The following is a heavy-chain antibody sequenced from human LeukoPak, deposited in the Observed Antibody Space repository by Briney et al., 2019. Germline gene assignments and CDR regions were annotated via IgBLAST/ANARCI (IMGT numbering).Heavy chain of an antibody. D-gene: IGHD5-18*01. CDR3: ARPGVGSGRYGAFDI. CDR1: GGSISSSAYY. J-gene: IGHJ3*02. CDR2: IYHNGSA. V-gene: IGHV4-61*10. Sequence: SETLSLTCTVSGGSISSSAYYWSWIRQPAGKGLEYIGHIYHNGSANYNPSLKSRVTISVDTSKNQFSLKLSSVTAADTAVYYCARPGVGSGRYGAFDIWGQGTMVTVSS.